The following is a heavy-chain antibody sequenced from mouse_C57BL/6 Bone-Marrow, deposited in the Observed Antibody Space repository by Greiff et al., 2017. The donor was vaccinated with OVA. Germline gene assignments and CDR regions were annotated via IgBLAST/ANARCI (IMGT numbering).Heavy chain of an antibody. J-gene: IGHJ4*01. CDR2: INPNNGGT. CDR1: GYTFTDYY. V-gene: IGHV1-26*01. D-gene: IGHD1-1*01. CDR3: ARTPIATVASSCAMDY. Sequence: EVQLQQSGPELVKPGASVKISCKASGYTFTDYYMNWVKQSHGKSLEWIGDINPNNGGTSYNQKFKGKATLTVDKSSSTAYMELRSLTSEDSAVYYCARTPIATVASSCAMDYWGQGTSVTVSS.